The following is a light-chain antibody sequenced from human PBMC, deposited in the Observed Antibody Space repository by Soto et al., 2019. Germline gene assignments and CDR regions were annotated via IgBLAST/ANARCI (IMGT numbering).Light chain of an antibody. J-gene: IGKJ1*01. CDR1: QSVSSSY. CDR2: GAS. CDR3: QQYGSSPWT. Sequence: EIVLTHSPGTLSLSPGERATLSCRASQSVSSSYLDWYQQKPGQAPRLLIYGASSRATGIPDRFSGSGSGTDFTLTISRLEPGDFVVYYCQQYGSSPWTFGQGTKVEIK. V-gene: IGKV3-20*01.